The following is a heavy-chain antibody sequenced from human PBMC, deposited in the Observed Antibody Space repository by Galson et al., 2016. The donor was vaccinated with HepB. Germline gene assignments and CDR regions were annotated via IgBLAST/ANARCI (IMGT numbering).Heavy chain of an antibody. CDR3: ASSLGLQYFDGLLMSY. Sequence: RQAPGQGLEWMGWINAGNGNTDYARRFQGRITITRDTSASTAHMELTSLTSEDTAVYYCASSLGLQYFDGLLMSYWGQGTLVTVSS. D-gene: IGHD3-9*01. CDR2: INAGNGNT. V-gene: IGHV1-3*01. J-gene: IGHJ4*02.